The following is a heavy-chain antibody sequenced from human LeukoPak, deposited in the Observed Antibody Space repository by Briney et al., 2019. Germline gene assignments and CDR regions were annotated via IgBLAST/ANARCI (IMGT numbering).Heavy chain of an antibody. CDR1: GYTFTSYG. Sequence: ASVKVSCKASGYTFTSYGISWVRQAPGQGLEWMGWISAYNGNTNYAQKLQGRVTMTTDTSTSTAYMELRSLRSDDTAVYYCARSGSGWDYYYYGMDVWGQGTMVTVSS. CDR3: ARSGSGWDYYYYGMDV. J-gene: IGHJ6*02. D-gene: IGHD6-19*01. CDR2: ISAYNGNT. V-gene: IGHV1-18*01.